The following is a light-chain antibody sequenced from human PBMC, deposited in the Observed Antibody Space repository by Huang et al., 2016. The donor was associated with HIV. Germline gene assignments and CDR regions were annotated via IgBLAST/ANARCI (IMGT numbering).Light chain of an antibody. CDR1: QSGNSNY. V-gene: IGKV3-20*01. CDR3: QQYGNSRT. J-gene: IGKJ1*01. Sequence: EIVLTQSPGTLSLSPGERATLSCRASQSGNSNYLAWYQQKDVQAPRLIIDGASSRATGITDRCSGSGYGTDFTLTISRLEHEAFAVYYCQQYGNSRTFGQGTKVEIK. CDR2: GAS.